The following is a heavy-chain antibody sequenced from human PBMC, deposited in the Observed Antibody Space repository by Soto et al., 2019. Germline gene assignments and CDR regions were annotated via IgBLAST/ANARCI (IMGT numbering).Heavy chain of an antibody. D-gene: IGHD6-13*01. V-gene: IGHV3-9*01. CDR3: AKSTGYSSSWAHFDY. CDR2: ISWNSGSI. J-gene: IGHJ4*02. CDR1: GFTFDDYA. Sequence: GGSLRLSCAASGFTFDDYAMHWVRQAPGKGLEWVSGISWNSGSIGYADSVKGRFTISRDNAKNSLYLQMNSLGAEDTALYYCAKSTGYSSSWAHFDYWGQGTLVTVSS.